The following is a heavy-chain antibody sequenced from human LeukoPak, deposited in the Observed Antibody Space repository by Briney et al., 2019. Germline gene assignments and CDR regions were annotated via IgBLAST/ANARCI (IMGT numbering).Heavy chain of an antibody. CDR1: GFTFSSYV. CDR3: ARGELTITFGGVSPY. J-gene: IGHJ4*02. Sequence: GGSLRLSCAASGFTFSSYVMHWVRQAPGKGLEWVAFISYDGSNKYYADSVRGRFTISRDNSKNSLYLQMNSLRAEDTAVYYCARGELTITFGGVSPYWGQGTLVTVSS. D-gene: IGHD3-16*01. V-gene: IGHV3-30*04. CDR2: ISYDGSNK.